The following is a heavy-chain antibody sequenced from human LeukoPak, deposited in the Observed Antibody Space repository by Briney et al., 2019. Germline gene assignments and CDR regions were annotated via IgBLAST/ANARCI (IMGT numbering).Heavy chain of an antibody. Sequence: GGSLRLSCAASGFTFSSYAMSWVRQAPGKGLEWVSSISSSSSYIYYADSVKGRFTISRDNAKNSLYLQMNSLRAEDTAVYYCARDVTKIVVAWGQGTLVTVSS. CDR3: ARDVTKIVVA. CDR1: GFTFSSYA. D-gene: IGHD3-22*01. V-gene: IGHV3-21*01. J-gene: IGHJ4*02. CDR2: ISSSSSYI.